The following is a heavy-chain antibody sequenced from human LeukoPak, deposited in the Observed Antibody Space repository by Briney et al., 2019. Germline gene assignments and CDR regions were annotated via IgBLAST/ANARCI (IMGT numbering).Heavy chain of an antibody. V-gene: IGHV4-59*02. J-gene: IGHJ4*02. CDR2: IYYTET. CDR3: ATRKLGNDY. CDR1: GGSVSDYY. D-gene: IGHD7-27*01. Sequence: SETLSLTCTVSGGSVSDYYWSWIRQSPGKGLEWIGYIYYTETSYNPSLRSRVTISADTSKNQFSLKLYSVTAADTAVYYCATRKLGNDYWGQGTLVTVSS.